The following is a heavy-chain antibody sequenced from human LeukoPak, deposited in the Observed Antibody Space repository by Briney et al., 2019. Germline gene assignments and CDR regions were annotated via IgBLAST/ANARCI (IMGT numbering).Heavy chain of an antibody. CDR3: ARDAYYYGGSGYFRFDY. Sequence: TSETLSLTCTVSGGSISSYYWSWLRQPPGKGLEWIGYIYYSGSTYNPSLKSRVTISVDTSKNQFSLKLSSVTAADTAVYYCARDAYYYGGSGYFRFDYWGQGTLVTVSS. D-gene: IGHD3-22*01. CDR1: GGSISSYY. V-gene: IGHV4-59*12. CDR2: IYYSGST. J-gene: IGHJ4*02.